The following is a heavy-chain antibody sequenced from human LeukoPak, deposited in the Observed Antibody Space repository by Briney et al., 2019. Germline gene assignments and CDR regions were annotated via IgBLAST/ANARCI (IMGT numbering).Heavy chain of an antibody. D-gene: IGHD3-10*01. CDR1: GFAFSSYT. J-gene: IGHJ5*02. CDR3: ARATTYYGSGSYSFFDP. V-gene: IGHV3-21*01. CDR2: IGPRSTYI. Sequence: GESLRLSCAASGFAFSSYTMNWVRQAPGRGLEWVSSIGPRSTYIFYADSVKGRFTISRDNAKNSLYLQMSSLRAEDTAVYYCARATTYYGSGSYSFFDPWGQGTLVTVSS.